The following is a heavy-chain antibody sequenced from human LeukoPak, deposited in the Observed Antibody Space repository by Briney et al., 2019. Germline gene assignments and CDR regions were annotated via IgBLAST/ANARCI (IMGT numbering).Heavy chain of an antibody. J-gene: IGHJ3*02. Sequence: PSETLSLTCTVSGGSISSTNYYWSWVRQPPGKGLEWIGYISYSGSDYYNPSLKSRVILSVDTSENQFSLKLSSVTAADTAVYFCARDIVGKDAFDIWGQGTMVTVSS. CDR1: GGSISSTNYY. D-gene: IGHD1-26*01. CDR2: ISYSGSD. V-gene: IGHV4-30-4*01. CDR3: ARDIVGKDAFDI.